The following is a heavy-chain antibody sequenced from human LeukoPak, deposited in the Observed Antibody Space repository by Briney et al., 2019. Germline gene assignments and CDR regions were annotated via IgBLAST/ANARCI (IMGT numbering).Heavy chain of an antibody. CDR3: ARRSIAVAAWFDP. CDR1: GGSISSSGYY. V-gene: IGHV4-39*01. Sequence: SETLSLTCTVSGGSISSSGYYWGWSRQPPGKGLEWIGSIYYSGSTQYNPSLKSRVTISVDTSKNQFSLKLRSVTAADTAVYYCARRSIAVAAWFDPWGQGTLVTVSS. CDR2: IYYSGST. D-gene: IGHD6-19*01. J-gene: IGHJ5*02.